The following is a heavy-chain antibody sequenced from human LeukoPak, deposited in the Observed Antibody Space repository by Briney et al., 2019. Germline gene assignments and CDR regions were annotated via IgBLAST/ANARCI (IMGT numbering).Heavy chain of an antibody. Sequence: GGSLRLSCAASGFTFSNAWMSWVRQAPGKGLEWVGRIKSKTDGGTTDYAAPVKGRFTISRDDSKNTLYLQMNSLKTEDTAVYYCTRGVAPAAKSDYWGKGTLVPVPS. CDR3: TRGVAPAAKSDY. CDR1: GFTFSNAW. CDR2: IKSKTDGGTT. J-gene: IGHJ4*02. V-gene: IGHV3-15*01. D-gene: IGHD2-2*01.